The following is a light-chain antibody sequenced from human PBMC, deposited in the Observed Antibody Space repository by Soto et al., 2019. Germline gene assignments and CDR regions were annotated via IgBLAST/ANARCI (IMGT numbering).Light chain of an antibody. CDR2: KAS. CDR1: ESISKW. V-gene: IGKV1-5*03. J-gene: IGKJ1*01. Sequence: DIQMTQSPSTLSASVGDRVTITCRASESISKWLAWFQQKPGEAPKVLIYKASSLQRGVPSRFSGSGSGTEFTHTISSLQPDDSATYFCQQYNDYWTFGQGTKVDIK. CDR3: QQYNDYWT.